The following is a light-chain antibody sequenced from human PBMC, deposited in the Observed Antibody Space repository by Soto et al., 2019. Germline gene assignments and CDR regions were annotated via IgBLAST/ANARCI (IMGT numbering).Light chain of an antibody. V-gene: IGLV2-23*02. CDR2: EVT. CDR3: SAYTVSRTYV. CDR1: SSDVGSYDL. Sequence: QSALTQPASVSGSPGQSITISCTGTSSDVGSYDLVSWYQHHPGNAPKLMIFEVTKRPSGVSDRFSGSKSGNTASLTISGLQGEDEADYYCSAYTVSRTYVFGTGTKVTVL. J-gene: IGLJ1*01.